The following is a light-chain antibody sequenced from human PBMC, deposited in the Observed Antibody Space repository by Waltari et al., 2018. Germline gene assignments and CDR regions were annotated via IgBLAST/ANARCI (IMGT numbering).Light chain of an antibody. J-gene: IGKJ5*01. Sequence: EIVMTQSPATLSVSPGERATLSCRASQSVSSNLAWYQQKPGQAPRLIIYGASTRATGIPARFSGSGSGTEFTLTISSLQSEDFAVYYCQQYNNWPRGTFGQGTRLEIK. CDR2: GAS. CDR1: QSVSSN. V-gene: IGKV3-15*01. CDR3: QQYNNWPRGT.